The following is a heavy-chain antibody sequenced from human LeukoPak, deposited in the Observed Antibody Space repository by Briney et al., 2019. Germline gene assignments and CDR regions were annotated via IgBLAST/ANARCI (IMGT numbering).Heavy chain of an antibody. CDR3: AREKGSSNYDS. D-gene: IGHD4-11*01. CDR1: GFTFNTYW. Sequence: GGSLRLSCAAPGFTFNTYWIHWVRHVPGKGLVWVSRINGEGSSTAYADSVKGRFTISRDNAKNTLYLQMNSLKAEDTAVYYCAREKGSSNYDSWGQGTLVTVSS. J-gene: IGHJ5*01. CDR2: INGEGSST. V-gene: IGHV3-74*03.